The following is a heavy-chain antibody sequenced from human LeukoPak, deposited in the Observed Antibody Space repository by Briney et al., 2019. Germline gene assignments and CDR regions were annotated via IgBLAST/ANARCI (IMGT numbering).Heavy chain of an antibody. CDR1: GFTFSSYA. Sequence: GGSPRLSCAASGFTFSSYAMSWVRQAPGKGLEWVSAISGSGGSTYYADSVKGRFTISRDNSKNTLYLQMDSLRAEDTAVYYCAKGSDSGYYYYYMDVWGKGTTVTVSS. J-gene: IGHJ6*03. CDR2: ISGSGGST. V-gene: IGHV3-23*01. CDR3: AKGSDSGYYYYYMDV. D-gene: IGHD2-21*02.